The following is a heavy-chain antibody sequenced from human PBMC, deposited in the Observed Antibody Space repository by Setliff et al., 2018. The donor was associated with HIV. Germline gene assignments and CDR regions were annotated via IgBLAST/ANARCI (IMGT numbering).Heavy chain of an antibody. Sequence: PGESLKISCKSSGYVFTNYWIGWVRQMPGKGLEWMGIISPEDSDTRYSPSFQGQFTISVYKSTSPAYLQWSSLKASDSAIYYCARHFGISYRSPFDPWGQGTLVTVSS. V-gene: IGHV5-51*01. J-gene: IGHJ5*02. D-gene: IGHD3-3*01. CDR3: ARHFGISYRSPFDP. CDR2: ISPEDSDT. CDR1: GYVFTNYW.